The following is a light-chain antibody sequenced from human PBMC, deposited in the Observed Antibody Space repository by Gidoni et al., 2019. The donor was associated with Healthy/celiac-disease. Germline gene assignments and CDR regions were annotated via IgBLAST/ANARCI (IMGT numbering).Light chain of an antibody. CDR1: QSVSSSY. V-gene: IGKV3-20*01. CDR2: GAS. CDR3: QXXGSSXXT. Sequence: IVLTQSPGTLSLSPGERATLSCRASQSVSSSYLAWYQQKPGQAPRLLIYGASSRATGIPDRFSGSGSGTDFTLTISXXEPEXFAXYXCQXXGSSXXTFGXGTKVEIK. J-gene: IGKJ4*01.